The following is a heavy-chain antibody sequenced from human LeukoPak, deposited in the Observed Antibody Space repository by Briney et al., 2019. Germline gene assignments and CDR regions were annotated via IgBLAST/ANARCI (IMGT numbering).Heavy chain of an antibody. V-gene: IGHV4-59*08. CDR2: SHYTRGT. J-gene: IGHJ4*02. CDR1: GDSITDHY. D-gene: IGHD3-10*01. Sequence: SETLSLTCTVSGDSITDHYWGWIRQPPGKGLECIGYSHYTRGTAYSPSLKSRATISLDTSKNQFSLTLTSVTAADTAVYYRGRHRYGQGMAYWGQGTLVTVSS. CDR3: GRHRYGQGMAY.